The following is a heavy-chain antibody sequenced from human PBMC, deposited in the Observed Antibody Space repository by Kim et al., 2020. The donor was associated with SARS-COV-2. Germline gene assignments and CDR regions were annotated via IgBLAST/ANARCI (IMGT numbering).Heavy chain of an antibody. J-gene: IGHJ4*02. D-gene: IGHD1-1*01. Sequence: GGSLRLSCAASGFTFSSYSMNWVRQAPGKGLEWVSSISSSSSYIYYADSVKGRFTISRDNAKNSLYLQMNSLRAEDTAVYYCARAPGTTYYFDYWGQGTLVTVSS. CDR2: ISSSSSYI. V-gene: IGHV3-21*01. CDR1: GFTFSSYS. CDR3: ARAPGTTYYFDY.